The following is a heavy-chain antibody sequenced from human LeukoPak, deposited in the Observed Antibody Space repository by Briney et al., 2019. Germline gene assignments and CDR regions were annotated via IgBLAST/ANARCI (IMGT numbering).Heavy chain of an antibody. Sequence: GASVKVSCKASGYTFTSYGLTWVRQAPGQGLEWMGWISAFNGNTNDAEKFQGRVTMTTDTSTNTAYMELRSLRSDDTAMYYCARDYDTLTGPPDYWGQGTPVTVSS. J-gene: IGHJ4*02. CDR2: ISAFNGNT. CDR3: ARDYDTLTGPPDY. D-gene: IGHD3-9*01. V-gene: IGHV1-18*01. CDR1: GYTFTSYG.